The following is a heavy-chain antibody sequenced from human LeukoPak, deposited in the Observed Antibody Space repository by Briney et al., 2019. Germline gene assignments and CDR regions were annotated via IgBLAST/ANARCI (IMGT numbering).Heavy chain of an antibody. Sequence: ASVKVSCKASGYTFTSYDINWVRQATGQGLEWMGWMNPNSGNTGYAQKFQGRVTMTEDTSTDTAYMELSSLRSEDTAVYYCATATDIVVVVAATPGAFDIWGQGTMVTVSS. CDR3: ATATDIVVVVAATPGAFDI. CDR2: MNPNSGNT. CDR1: GYTFTSYD. D-gene: IGHD2-15*01. J-gene: IGHJ3*02. V-gene: IGHV1-8*01.